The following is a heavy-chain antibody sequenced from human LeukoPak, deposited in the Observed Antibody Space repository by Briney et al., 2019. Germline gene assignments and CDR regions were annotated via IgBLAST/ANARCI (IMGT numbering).Heavy chain of an antibody. J-gene: IGHJ4*02. CDR2: IPYDGTYK. CDR1: GFTFTSYG. V-gene: IGHV3-30*02. Sequence: GGSLRLSCAASGFTFTSYGMHWVRQAPGKGLEWVAFIPYDGTYKYYADSVEGRFTISRDNSKNTLFLQMNSLRPEDTAVYYCAKDYGSGSYFFDYCGQGTLVTVSS. D-gene: IGHD3-10*01. CDR3: AKDYGSGSYFFDY.